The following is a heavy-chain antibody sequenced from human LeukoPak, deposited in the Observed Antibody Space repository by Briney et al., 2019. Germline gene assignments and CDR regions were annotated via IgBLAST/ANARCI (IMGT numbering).Heavy chain of an antibody. CDR1: GGSLISYY. CDR2: IYTSGRT. Sequence: SESLSLTCTVTGGSLISYYWSWIGQPAWRELEWIGRIYTSGRTNYNPSLMSRVTMSVDTSQNQFSLNLTSVTAADPAVYYCARLYIGGYSRSTNYNWFDPWGQGTLVTVSS. J-gene: IGHJ5*02. CDR3: ARLYIGGYSRSTNYNWFDP. D-gene: IGHD6-13*01. V-gene: IGHV4-4*07.